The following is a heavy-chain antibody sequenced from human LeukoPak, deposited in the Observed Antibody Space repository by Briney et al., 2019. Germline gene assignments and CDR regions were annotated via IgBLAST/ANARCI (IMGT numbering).Heavy chain of an antibody. CDR1: GGTFSSYA. Sequence: GASVKVSCKASGGTFSSYAISWVRQAPGQGLEWMGGIIPIFGTANYAQKFQGRVTITADESTSTAYMELSSLRSEDTAVYYCARPVYCSGVNCYHENFQHWGQGTLVTVSS. CDR2: IIPIFGTA. CDR3: ARPVYCSGVNCYHENFQH. V-gene: IGHV1-69*13. D-gene: IGHD2-15*01. J-gene: IGHJ1*01.